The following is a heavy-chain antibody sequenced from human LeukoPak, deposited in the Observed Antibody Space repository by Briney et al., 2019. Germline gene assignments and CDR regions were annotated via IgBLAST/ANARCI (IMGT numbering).Heavy chain of an antibody. CDR2: IIPIFGTA. J-gene: IGHJ6*02. Sequence: SVKVSCKASGGTFSSYAISWVRQAPGQGLEWMGGIIPIFGTANYAQKFQGRVTMTRDTSTSTVYMELSSLRSEDTAVYYCARARRYYGVPLGLRHGMDVWGQGTTVTVSS. CDR3: ARARRYYGVPLGLRHGMDV. CDR1: GGTFSSYA. D-gene: IGHD2/OR15-2a*01. V-gene: IGHV1-69*05.